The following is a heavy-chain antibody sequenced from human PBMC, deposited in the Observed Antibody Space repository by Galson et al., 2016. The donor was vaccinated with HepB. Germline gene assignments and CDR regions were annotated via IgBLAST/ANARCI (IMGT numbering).Heavy chain of an antibody. CDR2: ITGSGGSA. CDR3: AKRSMSALAGSFDF. D-gene: IGHD6-19*01. V-gene: IGHV3-23*01. Sequence: SLRLSCAASGFTFSSHAMSWVRQAPGKGLEWVSAITGSGGSAYYADSVKGRFTFSRDNSKNTLYLQMNSLRAEDTAVYYCAKRSMSALAGSFDFWGQGTLVTVSS. J-gene: IGHJ4*02. CDR1: GFTFSSHA.